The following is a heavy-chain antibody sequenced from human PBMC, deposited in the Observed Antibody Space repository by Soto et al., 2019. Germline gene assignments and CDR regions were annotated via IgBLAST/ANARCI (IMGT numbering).Heavy chain of an antibody. CDR2: IYYSGST. CDR1: GGSISSSSYY. D-gene: IGHD6-13*01. V-gene: IGHV4-39*01. J-gene: IGHJ4*02. Sequence: SETLSLTCTVSGGSISSSSYYWGWIRQPPGKGLEWIGSIYYSGSTYYTPSLKSRVTISLDTSKNQFSLKLSSVTAADTAVYYCARRYSSSFDYWGQGTLVTVSS. CDR3: ARRYSSSFDY.